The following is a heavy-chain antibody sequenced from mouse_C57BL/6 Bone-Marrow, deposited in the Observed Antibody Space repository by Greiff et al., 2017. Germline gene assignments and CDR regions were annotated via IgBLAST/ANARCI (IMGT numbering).Heavy chain of an antibody. Sequence: VHVKQSGPELVKPGASVKISCKASGYSFTGYYMNWVKQSPEKSLEWIGEINPSTGGTTYNQKFMAKATLTVDKSSSTAYMQLKSLTSEDSAVYYCARSYWDLLDYWGQGTTLTVSS. V-gene: IGHV1-42*01. J-gene: IGHJ2*01. D-gene: IGHD4-1*01. CDR1: GYSFTGYY. CDR2: INPSTGGT. CDR3: ARSYWDLLDY.